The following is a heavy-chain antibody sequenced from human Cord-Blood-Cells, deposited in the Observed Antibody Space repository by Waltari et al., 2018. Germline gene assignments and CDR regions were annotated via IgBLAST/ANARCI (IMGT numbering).Heavy chain of an antibody. CDR2: ISSSSSYI. V-gene: IGHV3-21*01. J-gene: IGHJ4*02. CDR3: AILTGDGRFDY. CDR1: GLPSRSYS. D-gene: IGHD7-27*01. Sequence: EVQLVESGGGLVKPGGSLRLSCAASGLPSRSYSMIWVRQAPGKGLEWVSSISSSSSYIYYADSVKGRFTISRDNAKNSLYLQMNSLRAEDTAVYYCAILTGDGRFDYWGQGTLVTVSS.